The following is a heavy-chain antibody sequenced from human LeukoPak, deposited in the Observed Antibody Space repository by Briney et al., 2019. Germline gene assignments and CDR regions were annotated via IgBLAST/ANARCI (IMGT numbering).Heavy chain of an antibody. CDR1: GFTFSNYS. Sequence: GWSLRLSCAASGFTFSNYSMNRVRQAPGKGLEWVSFISPSSSYIHNADSVKGRFTISRDNAENSLYLQMNSLRAEDTAVYYCARAAIAGARIYYYMDVWGKGSTVIVSS. V-gene: IGHV3-21*01. D-gene: IGHD6-13*01. CDR2: ISPSSSYI. CDR3: ARAAIAGARIYYYMDV. J-gene: IGHJ6*03.